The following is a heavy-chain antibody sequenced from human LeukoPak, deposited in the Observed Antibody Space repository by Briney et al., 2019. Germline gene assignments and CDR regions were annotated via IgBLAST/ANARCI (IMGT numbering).Heavy chain of an antibody. V-gene: IGHV4-31*03. CDR3: ARVKPDLWAGLFDY. D-gene: IGHD3-16*01. CDR1: GGSISSGGYY. CDR2: IYYSGST. Sequence: SQTLSLTCTVSGGSISSGGYYWSWIRQHPGKGLEWIGYIYYSGSTYYNPSLKSRVTISVDTSKNQFSLKLSSVTAADTAVYYCARVKPDLWAGLFDYWGQGTLVTVSS. J-gene: IGHJ4*02.